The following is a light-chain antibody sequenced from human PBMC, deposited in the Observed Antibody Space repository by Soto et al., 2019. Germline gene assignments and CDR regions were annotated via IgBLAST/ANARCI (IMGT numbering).Light chain of an antibody. Sequence: IQLTQSPSSLSASLGDRVTITCRASQGISSYFAWYQQKPGKAPKLLIYSASTLQSGVPSRFSGSGSGTDFTLTINTLQPEDFATYYCQQSNSLPITFGQGTRLEIK. V-gene: IGKV1-9*01. CDR2: SAS. CDR3: QQSNSLPIT. CDR1: QGISSY. J-gene: IGKJ5*01.